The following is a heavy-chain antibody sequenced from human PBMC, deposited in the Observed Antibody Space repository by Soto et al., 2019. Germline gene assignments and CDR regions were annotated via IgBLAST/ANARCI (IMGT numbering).Heavy chain of an antibody. V-gene: IGHV1-69*13. CDR1: GYTFTSYG. CDR2: IIPIFGTA. CDR3: ARGYYYDSSAKHAFDI. J-gene: IGHJ3*02. D-gene: IGHD3-22*01. Sequence: SVKVSCKASGYTFTSYGISWVRQAPGQGLEWMGGIIPIFGTANYAQKFQGRVTITADESTSTAYMELSSLRSEDTAVYYCARGYYYDSSAKHAFDIWGQGTMVTVSS.